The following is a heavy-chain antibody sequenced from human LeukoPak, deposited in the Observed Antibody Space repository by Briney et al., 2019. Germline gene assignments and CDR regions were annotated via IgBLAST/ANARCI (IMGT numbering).Heavy chain of an antibody. D-gene: IGHD6-13*01. CDR3: ARGGASAAARRFDP. V-gene: IGHV1-8*01. Sequence: ASVKVSCKTSGYTFTSYDINWVRQAAGQGLEWMGWMNPNSGNTGYAQKFQGRVTIPSSTSTRTAFMELGSLTSEDTAVYYCARGGASAAARRFDPWGQGTLVTVSS. CDR1: GYTFTSYD. J-gene: IGHJ5*02. CDR2: MNPNSGNT.